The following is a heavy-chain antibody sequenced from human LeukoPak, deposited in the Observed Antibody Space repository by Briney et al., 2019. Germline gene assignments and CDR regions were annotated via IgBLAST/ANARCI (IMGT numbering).Heavy chain of an antibody. CDR2: VSGSGGST. CDR1: GFTFSSYA. Sequence: GGSLRLSCAASGFTFSSYAMSWVRQAPGKGLEWVSAVSGSGGSTYYADSVKGRFTISRANSKNTLYLQMNSLRAEDTAAYYCAVCSGWFERVFDYWGQGTLVTVSS. D-gene: IGHD6-19*01. J-gene: IGHJ4*02. V-gene: IGHV3-23*01. CDR3: AVCSGWFERVFDY.